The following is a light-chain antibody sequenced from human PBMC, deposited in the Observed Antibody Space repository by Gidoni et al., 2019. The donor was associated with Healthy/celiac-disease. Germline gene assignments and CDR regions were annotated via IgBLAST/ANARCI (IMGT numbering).Light chain of an antibody. CDR2: GKN. V-gene: IGLV3-19*01. J-gene: IGLJ3*02. Sequence: TCQGDSLRSYYASWYQQKPGQAPVLVIYGKNNRPSGIPDRFSGSSSGNTASLTITGAQAEDEADYYCNSRDSSGNFVFGGGTKLTVL. CDR3: NSRDSSGNFV. CDR1: SLRSYY.